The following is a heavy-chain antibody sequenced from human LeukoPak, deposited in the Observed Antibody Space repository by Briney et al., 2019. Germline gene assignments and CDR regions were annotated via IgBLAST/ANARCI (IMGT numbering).Heavy chain of an antibody. CDR3: ARDIVGATAWDY. D-gene: IGHD1-26*01. CDR1: GGSFSGYY. Sequence: SETLSLTCAVYGGSFSGYYWSWIRQPPGKGLEWIGEINHSGSTNYNPSLKSRVTISVDTSKNQFSLKLSSVTAADTAVYYCARDIVGATAWDYWGQGTLVTVSS. CDR2: INHSGST. J-gene: IGHJ4*02. V-gene: IGHV4-34*01.